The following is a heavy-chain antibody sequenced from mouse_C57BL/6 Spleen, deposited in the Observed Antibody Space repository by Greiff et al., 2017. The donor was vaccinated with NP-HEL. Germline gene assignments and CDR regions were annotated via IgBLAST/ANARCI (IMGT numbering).Heavy chain of an antibody. J-gene: IGHJ3*01. V-gene: IGHV5-12*01. CDR1: GFTFSDYY. D-gene: IGHD2-1*01. CDR2: ISNGGGST. CDR3: ARDYGNAWFAY. Sequence: EVKLQESGGGLVQPGGSLKLSCAASGFTFSDYYMYWVRQTPEKRLEWVAYISNGGGSTYYPDTVQGRFTISRDNAKNTLYLQMSRLKSEDTAMYYCARDYGNAWFAYWGQGTLVTVSA.